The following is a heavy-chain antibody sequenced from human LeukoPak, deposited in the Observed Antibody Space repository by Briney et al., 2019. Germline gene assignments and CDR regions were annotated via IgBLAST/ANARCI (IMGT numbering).Heavy chain of an antibody. J-gene: IGHJ4*02. Sequence: ASVKVSCKASGYTFSSYGISWVRQAPGQGLEWMGWISADNVNTNYAQKFQGRITMTTDTSTNTAYMELRSLRSDDTAVYYCARSPLPAYHDILTGYYLYWGQGTLDTVSS. CDR3: ARSPLPAYHDILTGYYLY. V-gene: IGHV1-18*01. D-gene: IGHD3-9*01. CDR1: GYTFSSYG. CDR2: ISADNVNT.